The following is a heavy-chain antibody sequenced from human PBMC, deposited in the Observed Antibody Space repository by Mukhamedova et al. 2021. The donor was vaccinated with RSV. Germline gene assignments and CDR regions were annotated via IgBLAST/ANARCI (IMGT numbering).Heavy chain of an antibody. Sequence: GKGLEWVAFIRYDGSDKYYADSVEGRFTISRDDSKNTMYLQMNSLRLEDTAIYRCAKALAAAAPGAFFYYLDVWGKGTTVTVSS. D-gene: IGHD6-13*01. CDR2: IRYDGSDK. J-gene: IGHJ6*03. V-gene: IGHV3-30*02. CDR3: AKALAAAAPGAFFYYLDV.